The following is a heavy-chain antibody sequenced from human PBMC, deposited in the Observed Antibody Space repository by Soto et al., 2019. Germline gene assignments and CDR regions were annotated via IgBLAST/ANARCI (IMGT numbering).Heavy chain of an antibody. V-gene: IGHV4-30-4*01. J-gene: IGHJ5*02. D-gene: IGHD3-3*02. CDR1: GGSISSGDYY. Sequence: QVQLQESGPGLVKPSQTLSLTCTVSGGSISSGDYYWSWIRQPPGKGLEWIGYIYYSWSTYYNPSLKRRYTLSVDPSKNQFYLKLSSVTAADTAVYYCAREAIFGVVTMKWFDPWGQGTLVTVSS. CDR2: IYYSWST. CDR3: AREAIFGVVTMKWFDP.